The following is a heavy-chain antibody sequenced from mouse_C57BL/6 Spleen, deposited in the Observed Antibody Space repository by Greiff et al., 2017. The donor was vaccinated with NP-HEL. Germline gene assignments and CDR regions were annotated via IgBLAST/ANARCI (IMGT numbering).Heavy chain of an antibody. CDR3: ARHSNYDY. Sequence: VQLKESGGGLVKPGGSLKLSCAASGFTFSGYAMSWVRQTPEKRLEWVATISDGGSYTYYPDNVKGRFTISRDNAKNNLYLQMSHLKSEDTAMYYCARHSNYDYWGQGTTLTVSS. J-gene: IGHJ2*01. CDR2: ISDGGSYT. D-gene: IGHD2-5*01. CDR1: GFTFSGYA. V-gene: IGHV5-4*01.